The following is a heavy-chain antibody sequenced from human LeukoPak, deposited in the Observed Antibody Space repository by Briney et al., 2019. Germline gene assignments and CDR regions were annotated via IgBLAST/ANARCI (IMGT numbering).Heavy chain of an antibody. D-gene: IGHD3-3*01. CDR2: INHSGST. CDR1: GFTLSSYE. CDR3: ARGRRFSRYHYYYYMDV. J-gene: IGHJ6*03. Sequence: GSLRLSCAASGFTLSSYEMNWIRQPPGKGLEWIGEINHSGSTNYNPSLKSRVTISVDTSKNQFSLKLSSVTAADTAVYYCARGRRFSRYHYYYYMDVWGKGTTVTVSS. V-gene: IGHV4-34*01.